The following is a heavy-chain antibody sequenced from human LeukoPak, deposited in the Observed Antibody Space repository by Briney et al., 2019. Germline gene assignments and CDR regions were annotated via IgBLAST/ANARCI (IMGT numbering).Heavy chain of an antibody. Sequence: GRSLRLSCATSGFTFSSYAMHWVRQAPGKGLEWVAVISYDGSNKYYADSVEGRFTISRDNSKNTLYLQMNSLRAEDTAVYYCAREAQIPFDYWGQGTLVTVSS. V-gene: IGHV3-30*04. CDR3: AREAQIPFDY. CDR1: GFTFSSYA. CDR2: ISYDGSNK. J-gene: IGHJ4*02.